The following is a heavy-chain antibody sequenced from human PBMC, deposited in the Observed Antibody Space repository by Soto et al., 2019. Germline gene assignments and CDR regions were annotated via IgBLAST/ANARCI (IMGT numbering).Heavy chain of an antibody. V-gene: IGHV3-73*02. J-gene: IGHJ4*02. CDR2: IRGRADNYAT. CDR3: TRAPDGNNADY. Sequence: EVQLVESGGDLVQPGGSLKLSCEASGFIFSGTTIHWVRQASGEGLEWVGRIRGRADNYATGYAASVKGRFTISRDDSKKTAYLQMNSLKTEDTAVYFCTRAPDGNNADYWGQGTLVTVSS. CDR1: GFIFSGTT. D-gene: IGHD6-13*01.